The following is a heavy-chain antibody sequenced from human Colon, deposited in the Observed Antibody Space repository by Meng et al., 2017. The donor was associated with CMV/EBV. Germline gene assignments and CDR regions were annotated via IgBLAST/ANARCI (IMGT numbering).Heavy chain of an antibody. CDR2: IFHTGST. J-gene: IGHJ4*02. CDR3: ARGPNHYDSSGYSAY. V-gene: IGHV4-30-4*08. CDR1: GDFSSRSNYY. D-gene: IGHD3-22*01. Sequence: SETLSLTCTVFGDFSSRSNYYWGWIRQSPGKGLEWIGYIFHTGSTYYNPSLKSRLTISVDTSKNQFSLKLRSMAAADTAVYYCARGPNHYDSSGYSAYWGQGRLVTVSS.